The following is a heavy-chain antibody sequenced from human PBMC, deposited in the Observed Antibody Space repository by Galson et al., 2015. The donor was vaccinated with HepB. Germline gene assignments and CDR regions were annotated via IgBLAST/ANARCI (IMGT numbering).Heavy chain of an antibody. CDR3: ARGRVVGYSSSSGFDP. J-gene: IGHJ5*02. Sequence: CAISGDSVSSNSAAWNWIRQSPSRGLEWLGRTYYRSKWYNDYAVSVKSRITINPDTSKNQFSLQLNSVTPEDTAVYYCARGRVVGYSSSSGFDPWGQGTLVTVSS. D-gene: IGHD6-6*01. CDR1: GDSVSSNSAA. V-gene: IGHV6-1*01. CDR2: TYYRSKWYN.